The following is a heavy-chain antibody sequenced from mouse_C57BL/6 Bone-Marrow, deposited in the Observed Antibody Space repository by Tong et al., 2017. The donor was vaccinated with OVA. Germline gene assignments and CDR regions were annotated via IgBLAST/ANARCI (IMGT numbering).Heavy chain of an antibody. D-gene: IGHD2-4*01. CDR1: GYSFTGYF. V-gene: IGHV1-20*01. CDR2: VNPNNGGT. J-gene: IGHJ4*01. Sequence: EVQLQESGPELVKPGASVKISCKASGYSFTGYFMNWVKQSHGKSLEWIGRVNPNNGGTSYNQKFKGKAILTVDKSSSTAYMELRSLTSEDSAVYYCARQDDYPYYAMDYWGQGTSVTVSS. CDR3: ARQDDYPYYAMDY.